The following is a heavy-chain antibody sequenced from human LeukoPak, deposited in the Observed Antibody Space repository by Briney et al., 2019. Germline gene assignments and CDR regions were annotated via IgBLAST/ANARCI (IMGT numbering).Heavy chain of an antibody. D-gene: IGHD1-26*01. CDR2: INPNSGGT. CDR1: GYTFTVYY. J-gene: IGHJ6*03. CDR3: ARAQVGARKYYYYYYMDV. V-gene: IGHV1-2*02. Sequence: ASVTVSCKASGYTFTVYYMHWVRQAPGQGLEWMGWINPNSGGTNYAQKFQGRVTMTRDTSISTAYMELSRLRSDDTAVYYCARAQVGARKYYYYYYMDVWGKGTTVTVSS.